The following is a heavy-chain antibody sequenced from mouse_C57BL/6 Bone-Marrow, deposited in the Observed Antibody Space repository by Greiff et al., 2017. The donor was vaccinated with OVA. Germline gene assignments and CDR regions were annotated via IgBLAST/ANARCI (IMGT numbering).Heavy chain of an antibody. CDR1: GYTFTSYD. V-gene: IGHV1-85*01. Sequence: QVQLQQSGPELVKPGASVKLSCKASGYTFTSYDINWVKQRPGQGLEWIGWIYPRDGSTKYNEKFKGKATLTVDTSSSTAYMELHSLTSEDSAVYFCARGLGRDDYDEGLWYFDVWGTGTTVTVSS. CDR2: IYPRDGST. J-gene: IGHJ1*03. CDR3: ARGLGRDDYDEGLWYFDV. D-gene: IGHD2-4*01.